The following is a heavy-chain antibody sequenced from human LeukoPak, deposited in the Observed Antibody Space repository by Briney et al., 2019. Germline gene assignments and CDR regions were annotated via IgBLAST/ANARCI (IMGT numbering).Heavy chain of an antibody. CDR1: GGSISSGGYY. CDR2: IYYSGST. D-gene: IGHD3-22*01. V-gene: IGHV4-31*03. Sequence: PSQTLSLTCTVSGGSISSGGYYWSWIRQHPGKGLEWIGYIYYSGSTYYNPSLKSRVTISVDTSKNQFSLKLSSVTAADTAVYYCARVRRPKYYYDSSGYYPDFDYWGQGTLVTVSS. CDR3: ARVRRPKYYYDSSGYYPDFDY. J-gene: IGHJ4*02.